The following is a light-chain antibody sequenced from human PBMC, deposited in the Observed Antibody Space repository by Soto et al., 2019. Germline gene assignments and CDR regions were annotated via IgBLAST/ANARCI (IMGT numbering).Light chain of an antibody. J-gene: IGKJ2*01. CDR2: AAS. CDR3: QQLNSYPRT. CDR1: QGISSY. Sequence: DIQLTQSPSFLSASVGDRVTITCRASQGISSYLAWYQQKPGKAPKLLIYAASTLQSGVSSRFSGSGSGTEFTLPISSLQPEDCATYYCQQLNSYPRTFGQGTKLEIK. V-gene: IGKV1-9*01.